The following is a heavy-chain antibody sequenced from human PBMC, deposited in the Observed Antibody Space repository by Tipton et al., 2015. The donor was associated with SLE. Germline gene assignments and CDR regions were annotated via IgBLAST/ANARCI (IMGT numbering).Heavy chain of an antibody. CDR1: GDPISSTSYS. J-gene: IGHJ4*02. D-gene: IGHD1-1*01. V-gene: IGHV4-39*07. CDR2: IYYRGVT. CDR3: AREPNFVGPGTFDY. Sequence: TLSLTCTVSGDPISSTSYSWGWIRQPPGKGLEWIGQIYYRGVTQINPSLKSRVTISLDTPSNQFSLRLNSVTAADTAVYYCAREPNFVGPGTFDYWGQGTLVTVPS.